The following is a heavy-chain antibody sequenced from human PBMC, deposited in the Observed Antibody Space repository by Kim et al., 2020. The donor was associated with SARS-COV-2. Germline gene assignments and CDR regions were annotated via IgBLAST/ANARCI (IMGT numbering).Heavy chain of an antibody. V-gene: IGHV4-31*02. CDR3: ARDPVRGGTGFGDDY. D-gene: IGHD3-16*01. J-gene: IGHJ4*02. Sequence: PALKSRVTISVDTSKNQFSLKLSSVTAADTAVYYCARDPVRGGTGFGDDYWGQGTLVTVSS.